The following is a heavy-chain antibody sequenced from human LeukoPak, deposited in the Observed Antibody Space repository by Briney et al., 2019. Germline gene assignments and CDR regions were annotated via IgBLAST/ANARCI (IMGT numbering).Heavy chain of an antibody. CDR2: ISSSGSTI. V-gene: IGHV3-48*03. CDR3: ARSLGYCSGGHCYYAFDI. CDR1: GFTFSSYE. J-gene: IGHJ3*02. D-gene: IGHD2-15*01. Sequence: GGSLRLSCAASGFTFSSYEMNWVRQAPGKGLEWVSYISSSGSTIYYADSVKGRFTISRDNTKNSLYLQMNSLRADDTAVYYCARSLGYCSGGHCYYAFDIWGQGTMVTVSS.